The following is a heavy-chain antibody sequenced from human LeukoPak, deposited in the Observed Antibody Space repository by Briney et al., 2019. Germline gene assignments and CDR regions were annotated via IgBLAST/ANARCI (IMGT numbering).Heavy chain of an antibody. CDR1: GGSISSSSYY. CDR2: IYYSGST. Sequence: SETLSLTCTVSGGSISSSSYYWGWIRQPPGKGLKWIGSIYYSGSTYYNPSLKSRVTISVDTSKNQFSLKLSSVTAADMAVYYCARRNGDSDYWGQGTLVTVSS. CDR3: ARRNGDSDY. J-gene: IGHJ4*02. V-gene: IGHV4-39*01. D-gene: IGHD4-17*01.